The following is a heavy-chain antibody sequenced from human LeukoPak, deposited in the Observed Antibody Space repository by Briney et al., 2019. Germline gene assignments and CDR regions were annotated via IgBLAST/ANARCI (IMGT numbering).Heavy chain of an antibody. CDR1: GFTFSSYS. Sequence: GGSLRLSCAASGFTFSSYSMSWVRQAPGKGLEWVSAISSSGGSTDYTDSVKGRFTISRDNSKNTVYLQMNSLRAEDTAVYYCAKDRLPDGVWSIDYWGQGTLVTVSS. V-gene: IGHV3-23*01. J-gene: IGHJ4*02. CDR2: ISSSGGST. CDR3: AKDRLPDGVWSIDY. D-gene: IGHD2-8*02.